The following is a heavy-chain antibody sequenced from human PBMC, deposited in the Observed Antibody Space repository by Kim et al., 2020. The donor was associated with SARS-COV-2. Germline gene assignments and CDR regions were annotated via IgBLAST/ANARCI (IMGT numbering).Heavy chain of an antibody. CDR1: GFTFSSYG. CDR2: ISYDGSNK. CDR3: AKVFLRRRRDYYFDY. Sequence: GGSLRLSCAASGFTFSSYGMHWVRQAPGKGLEWVAVISYDGSNKYYADSVKGRFTISRDNSKNTLYLQMNSLRAEDTAVYYCAKVFLRRRRDYYFDYWG. D-gene: IGHD2-21*01. V-gene: IGHV3-30*18. J-gene: IGHJ4*01.